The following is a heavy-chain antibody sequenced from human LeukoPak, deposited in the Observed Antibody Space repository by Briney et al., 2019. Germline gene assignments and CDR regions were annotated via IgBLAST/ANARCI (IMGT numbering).Heavy chain of an antibody. Sequence: GGSLRLSCAASGFTFDDYAMHWVRQAPGKGLEWVSGISWNSGSIGYAVSVKGRFTISRDNAKNSLYLQMNSLRAEGTALYYCAKDIGSSWTGGFDYWGQGTLVTVSS. V-gene: IGHV3-9*01. CDR3: AKDIGSSWTGGFDY. CDR2: ISWNSGSI. D-gene: IGHD6-13*01. J-gene: IGHJ4*02. CDR1: GFTFDDYA.